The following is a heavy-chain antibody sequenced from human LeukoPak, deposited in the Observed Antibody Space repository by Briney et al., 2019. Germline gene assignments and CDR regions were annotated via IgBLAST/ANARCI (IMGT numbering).Heavy chain of an antibody. Sequence: ASVKVSCKASGYTFTSYGISWVRQAPGQGLEWMGWISAYNGNTNYAQKLQGRVTMTTDTSTSTAYMELRSLRSDDTAVYYCARDLFPVATAFMDYYYYYMDVWGEGTTVTVSS. CDR3: ARDLFPVATAFMDYYYYYMDV. J-gene: IGHJ6*03. D-gene: IGHD5-12*01. CDR1: GYTFTSYG. CDR2: ISAYNGNT. V-gene: IGHV1-18*01.